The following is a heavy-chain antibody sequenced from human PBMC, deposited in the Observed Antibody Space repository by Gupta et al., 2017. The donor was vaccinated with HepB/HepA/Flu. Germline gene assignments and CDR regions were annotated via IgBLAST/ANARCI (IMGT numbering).Heavy chain of an antibody. Sequence: QVQLVESGGGVVQPGRSQRRSCEASGLTLSSYTLHWVRQAPGKGLEWLAVISYDESNKYYADSVKSRFTISRDNSKNTLYLQMNSLRVEDTAVYYCARALWFGELDLGYWGQGTLVTVSS. CDR2: ISYDESNK. CDR1: GLTLSSYT. V-gene: IGHV3-30-3*01. D-gene: IGHD3-10*01. J-gene: IGHJ4*02. CDR3: ARALWFGELDLGY.